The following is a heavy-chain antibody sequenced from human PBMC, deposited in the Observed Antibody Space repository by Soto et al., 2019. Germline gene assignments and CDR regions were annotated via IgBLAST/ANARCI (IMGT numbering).Heavy chain of an antibody. CDR3: AKDPQQWLEEYYFDY. V-gene: IGHV3-30*18. D-gene: IGHD6-19*01. Sequence: QVQLVESGGGVVQPGRSLRLSCAASGFTFSSYGMHWVRQAPGKGLEWVAVISYDGSNKYYADSVKDRFTISRDNSKNTLYLQMNSLRAEDTAVYYCAKDPQQWLEEYYFDYWGQGTLVTVSS. CDR1: GFTFSSYG. CDR2: ISYDGSNK. J-gene: IGHJ4*02.